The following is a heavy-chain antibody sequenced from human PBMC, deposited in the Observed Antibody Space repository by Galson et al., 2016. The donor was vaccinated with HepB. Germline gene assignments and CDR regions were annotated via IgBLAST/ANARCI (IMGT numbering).Heavy chain of an antibody. CDR2: IKQDGSEK. CDR1: RFTFSRFW. CDR3: ARSGSYDFWRGYYKKSYYYQDGLVV. Sequence: SLRLSCAASRFTFSRFWMSWVRQAPGKGQEWVANIKQDGSEKYYVDSVKGRFTISRDNAKNSLFLQMNSLRAEDRAVYYCARSGSYDFWRGYYKKSYYYQDGLVVWGKGTTVTGSS. V-gene: IGHV3-7*01. D-gene: IGHD3-3*01. J-gene: IGHJ6*04.